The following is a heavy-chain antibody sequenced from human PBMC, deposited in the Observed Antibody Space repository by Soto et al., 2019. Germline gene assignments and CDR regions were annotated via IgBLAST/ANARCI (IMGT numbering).Heavy chain of an antibody. CDR1: GYTFSNYD. Sequence: QVQLVQSGAELKKPGASVKVSCKASGYTFSNYDMNWVRQATGQGPEWIGWVNPNNRDTGYAQKFQGQVTLTTDIATTTAYMELTSLRSEDTAIYYCAKVSRKGSAIDFDYWGQGTLITVSS. V-gene: IGHV1-8*01. D-gene: IGHD3-10*01. CDR3: AKVSRKGSAIDFDY. J-gene: IGHJ4*02. CDR2: VNPNNRDT.